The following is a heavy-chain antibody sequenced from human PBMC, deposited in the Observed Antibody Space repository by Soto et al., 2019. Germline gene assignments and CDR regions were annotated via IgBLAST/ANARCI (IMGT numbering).Heavy chain of an antibody. V-gene: IGHV1-69*06. CDR2: IIPIFGTA. CDR3: ARGRYSSSWTPTYYYYGMDV. CDR1: GGTFSSYA. Sequence: QVQLVQSGAEVKKPGSSVKVSCKASGGTFSSYAISWVRQAPGQGLEWMGGIIPIFGTANYAQKFQGRVTITEAKATSTAYMELSSLRAEDTAVYYCARGRYSSSWTPTYYYYGMDVWGQGTTVTVSS. J-gene: IGHJ6*02. D-gene: IGHD6-13*01.